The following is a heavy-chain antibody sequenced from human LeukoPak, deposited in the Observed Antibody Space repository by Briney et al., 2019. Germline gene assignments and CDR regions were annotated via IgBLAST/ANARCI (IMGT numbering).Heavy chain of an antibody. V-gene: IGHV1-46*01. D-gene: IGHD3-3*01. CDR2: INPSGGST. J-gene: IGHJ4*02. Sequence: AASVKVSCKASEYTFTSYYMHWVRQAPGQGLEWMGIINPSGGSTSYAQKFQGRVTMTRDMSTSTVYMELSSLRSEDTAVYYCARGGYDFWSGYYSHFDYWGQGTLVTVSS. CDR1: EYTFTSYY. CDR3: ARGGYDFWSGYYSHFDY.